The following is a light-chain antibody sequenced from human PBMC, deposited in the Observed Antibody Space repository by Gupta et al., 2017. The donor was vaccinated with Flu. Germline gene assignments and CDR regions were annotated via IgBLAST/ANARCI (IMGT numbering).Light chain of an antibody. V-gene: IGLV3-27*01. CDR1: VLAKKY. CDR3: YSAADNNLDGV. CDR2: KDS. Sequence: SSELTQPSSVSVSPGQTARITCSGDVLAKKYARWFQQKPGQAPVLVIYKDSERPSGIPERFSGSSAGTTVTWTISGAQVEDEADDDWYSAADNNLDGVFGGGTKMTVL. J-gene: IGLJ3*02.